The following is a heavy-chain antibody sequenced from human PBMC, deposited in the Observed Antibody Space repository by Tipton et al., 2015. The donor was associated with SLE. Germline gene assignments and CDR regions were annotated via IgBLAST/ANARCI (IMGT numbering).Heavy chain of an antibody. J-gene: IGHJ6*02. D-gene: IGHD3-10*01. Sequence: SLRLSCAASGFTLSSYGMYWVRQAPGKGLEWVAFIRSDGSSKHYADSVKGRFTISRDSSKNTLYLQMNSLRAEDTAVYYCARVLGDYYYGMDVWGQGTTVTVSS. V-gene: IGHV3-30*02. CDR3: ARVLGDYYYGMDV. CDR1: GFTLSSYG. CDR2: IRSDGSSK.